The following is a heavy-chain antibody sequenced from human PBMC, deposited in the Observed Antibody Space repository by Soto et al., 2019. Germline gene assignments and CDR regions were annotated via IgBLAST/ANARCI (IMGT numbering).Heavy chain of an antibody. Sequence: SETLSLTCTVSGGSISSRGYYWGWIRQPPGKGLEWIGTIYYSGSTYYNPSLKSRVTISVDTSKSQFSLRLNSVTAADTAVYYCARDLWGYCGTDCYPLDVWGQGTTVTVSS. D-gene: IGHD2-21*02. V-gene: IGHV4-39*07. J-gene: IGHJ6*02. CDR2: IYYSGST. CDR1: GGSISSRGYY. CDR3: ARDLWGYCGTDCYPLDV.